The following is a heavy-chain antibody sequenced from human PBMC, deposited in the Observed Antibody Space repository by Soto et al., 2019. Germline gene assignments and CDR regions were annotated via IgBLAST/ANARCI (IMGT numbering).Heavy chain of an antibody. CDR2: ISTFKGDT. V-gene: IGHV1-18*01. CDR3: ARDYGDYPTYYAMDI. D-gene: IGHD4-17*01. CDR1: GYTFIGYG. J-gene: IGHJ6*02. Sequence: QVQLVQSGVEVKKVGASVKVSCEASGYTFIGYGISWVRQAPGQGLEWMGWISTFKGDTNYAQSLQGRLSLTADRSTNTAYMELRSLKSDDTAVYYCARDYGDYPTYYAMDIWGQGTTVAVSS.